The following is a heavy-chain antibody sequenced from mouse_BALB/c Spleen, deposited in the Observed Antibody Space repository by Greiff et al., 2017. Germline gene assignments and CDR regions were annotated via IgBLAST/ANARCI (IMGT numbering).Heavy chain of an antibody. V-gene: IGHV1S56*01. CDR3: ARRGLRPYWYFDV. CDR2: IYPGNVNT. CDR1: GYTFTSYY. D-gene: IGHD2-4*01. J-gene: IGHJ1*01. Sequence: VQLQQSGPELVKPGASVRISCKASGYTFTSYYIHWVKQRPGQGLEWIGWIYPGNVNTKYNEKFKGKATLTADKSSSTAYMQLSSLTSEDSAVYFCARRGLRPYWYFDVWGAGTTVTVSS.